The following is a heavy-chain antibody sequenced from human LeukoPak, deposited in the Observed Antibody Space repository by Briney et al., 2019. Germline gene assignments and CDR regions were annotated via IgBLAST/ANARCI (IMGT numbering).Heavy chain of an antibody. J-gene: IGHJ4*02. CDR2: IYHSGST. D-gene: IGHD3-22*01. V-gene: IGHV4-30-2*01. CDR1: GGSISSGGYS. CDR3: ARDASGSIDY. Sequence: SQTLSLTCAVSGGSISSGGYSWSWIRQPPGKGLEWIGCIYHSGSTYYNPSLKSRVTISVDRSKNQFSLKLSSVTAADTAVYYCARDASGSIDYWGQGTLVTVSS.